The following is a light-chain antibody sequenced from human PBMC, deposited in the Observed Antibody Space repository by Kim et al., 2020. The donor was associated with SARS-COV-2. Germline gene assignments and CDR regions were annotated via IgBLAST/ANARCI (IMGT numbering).Light chain of an antibody. CDR3: QQYDKWPLT. CDR2: DAS. V-gene: IGKV3-15*01. J-gene: IGKJ4*01. Sequence: VSHRERATRSCRASQSANSNLAWYQQKPGQAPRLLIYDASTRATDIPARFSGSGSGTDFTLTISCLQSEDFAVYYCQQYDKWPLTFGGGTKVDIK. CDR1: QSANSN.